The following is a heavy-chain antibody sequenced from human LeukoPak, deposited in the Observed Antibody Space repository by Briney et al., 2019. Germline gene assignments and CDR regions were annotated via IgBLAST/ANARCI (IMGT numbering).Heavy chain of an antibody. CDR3: AKARITMVRGRWAVDV. V-gene: IGHV1-69*06. Sequence: GSSVKVSCKASGGTFSSYAISWVRQAPGQGLEWMGGIIPIFGTANYAQKFQGRVTITADKSTSTAYMELSSLRSEDTAVYYCAKARITMVRGRWAVDVWGKGTTVTISS. D-gene: IGHD3-10*01. CDR1: GGTFSSYA. CDR2: IIPIFGTA. J-gene: IGHJ6*04.